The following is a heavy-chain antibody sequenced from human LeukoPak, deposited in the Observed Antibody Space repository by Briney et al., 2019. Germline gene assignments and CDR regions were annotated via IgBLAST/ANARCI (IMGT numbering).Heavy chain of an antibody. V-gene: IGHV3-30*02. CDR1: GFTFSSSG. Sequence: GGSLRLSCAASGFTFSSSGMHWVRQAPGKGLEWVAFIRHDGSDKYYADSVKGRFTISRDNSKNTLYLQMNSLRAEDTAVYYCAKDDILTGYNLDYWGQGTLVTVSS. CDR2: IRHDGSDK. J-gene: IGHJ4*02. D-gene: IGHD3-9*01. CDR3: AKDDILTGYNLDY.